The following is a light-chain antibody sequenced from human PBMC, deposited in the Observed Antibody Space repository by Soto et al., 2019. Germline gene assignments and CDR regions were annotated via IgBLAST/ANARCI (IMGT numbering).Light chain of an antibody. J-gene: IGKJ1*01. Sequence: DIQMTQAPSTLSASVGDRVTITCRASQRINSWLAWYQQKPGKAPNLLIYDASTLESGVPSRFSGSGSGTEFTLTISSLQPGDFATYSCQQYEALWTFGQGTKVDIK. CDR1: QRINSW. V-gene: IGKV1-5*01. CDR2: DAS. CDR3: QQYEALWT.